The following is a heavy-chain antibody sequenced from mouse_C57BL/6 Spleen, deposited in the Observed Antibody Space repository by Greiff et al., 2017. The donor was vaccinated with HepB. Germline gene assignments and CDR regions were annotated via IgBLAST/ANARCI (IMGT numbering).Heavy chain of an antibody. Sequence: QVQLQQSGPELVKPGASVKISCKASGYAFSSSWMNWVKQRPGKGLEWIGRIYPGDGDTNYNGKFKGKATLTADKSSSTAYMQLSSLTSEDSAVYFCANLITTVYAMDYWGQGTSVTVSS. J-gene: IGHJ4*01. CDR1: GYAFSSSW. CDR2: IYPGDGDT. V-gene: IGHV1-82*01. D-gene: IGHD1-1*01. CDR3: ANLITTVYAMDY.